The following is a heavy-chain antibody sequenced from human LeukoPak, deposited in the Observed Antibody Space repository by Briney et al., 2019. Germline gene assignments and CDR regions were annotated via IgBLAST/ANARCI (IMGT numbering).Heavy chain of an antibody. CDR2: INPNSGGT. Sequence: ASVKVSCKASGYTFTGYCMHWVRQAPGQGLEWMGWINPNSGGTNYAQKFQGRVTMTRDTSISTAYMELSRLRSDDTAVYYCASSSLSVVPAASWFDPWGQGTLVTVSS. CDR3: ASSSLSVVPAASWFDP. V-gene: IGHV1-2*02. CDR1: GYTFTGYC. D-gene: IGHD2-2*01. J-gene: IGHJ5*02.